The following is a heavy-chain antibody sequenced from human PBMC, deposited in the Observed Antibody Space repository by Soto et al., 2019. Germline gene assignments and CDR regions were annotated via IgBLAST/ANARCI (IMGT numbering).Heavy chain of an antibody. CDR3: XKAGVIVGATASFFLDY. Sequence: GGSLRLSCAASGFTFDYYTMHWVRQAPGKGLEWVSLISWDGGSTYYADSVKGRFTISRDNSKNSLYLQMNSLRTEDTALYYCXKAGVIVGATASFFLDYWGQGTLVTVSS. CDR1: GFTFDYYT. J-gene: IGHJ4*02. CDR2: ISWDGGST. V-gene: IGHV3-43*01. D-gene: IGHD1-26*01.